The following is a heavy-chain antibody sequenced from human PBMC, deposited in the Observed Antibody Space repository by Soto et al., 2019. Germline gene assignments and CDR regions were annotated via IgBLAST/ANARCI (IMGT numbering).Heavy chain of an antibody. D-gene: IGHD2-21*02. CDR3: ARGWVAYCGGDWGCDFDY. J-gene: IGHJ4*02. CDR2: IIPIFGTA. V-gene: IGHV1-69*13. CDR1: GGTFSSYA. Sequence: GASVKVSCKASGGTFSSYAISWVRQAPGQGLEWMGGIIPIFGTANYEQKFQGRVTITADESTSTAYMELSSLRSEDTAVYYCARGWVAYCGGDWGCDFDYWGQGTLVTVSS.